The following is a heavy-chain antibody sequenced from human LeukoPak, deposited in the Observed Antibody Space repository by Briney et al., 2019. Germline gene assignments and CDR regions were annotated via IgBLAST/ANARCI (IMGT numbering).Heavy chain of an antibody. CDR2: ISKDGSTT. CDR1: GFTFNNFW. V-gene: IGHV3-74*01. Sequence: AGGSLRLSCTASGFTFNNFWMHWVRQTPGKGLVWVSRISKDGSTTNYADSVKGRFTISRDNAKNTLYLQMNSLRAEDTAVYYCARVYGPGMDEYFHLWGQGTLVTVSS. CDR3: ARVYGPGMDEYFHL. J-gene: IGHJ1*01. D-gene: IGHD3-10*01.